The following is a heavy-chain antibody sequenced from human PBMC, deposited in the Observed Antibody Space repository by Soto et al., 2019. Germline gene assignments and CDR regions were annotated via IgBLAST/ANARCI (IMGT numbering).Heavy chain of an antibody. J-gene: IGHJ4*02. V-gene: IGHV4-34*01. CDR1: GGSFSGYY. CDR2: INHSGST. Sequence: QVQLQQWGAGLLKPSETLSLTCAVYGGSFSGYYGSWIRQPPGKGLEWIGEINHSGSTNYNPSLKSRVTISVDTSKNQFSLKLSSVTAADTAVYYCARGRRAVAGTFDYWGQGTLVTVSS. D-gene: IGHD6-19*01. CDR3: ARGRRAVAGTFDY.